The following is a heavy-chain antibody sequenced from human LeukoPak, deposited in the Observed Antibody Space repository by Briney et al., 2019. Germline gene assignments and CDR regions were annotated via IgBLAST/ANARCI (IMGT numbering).Heavy chain of an antibody. CDR2: IYSGGST. V-gene: IGHV3-53*01. D-gene: IGHD3-3*01. J-gene: IGHJ4*02. CDR3: ARVLDFWSGYLGF. Sequence: GGSLRLSCAASGFTFSSYSMNWVRQAPGKGLEWVSVIYSGGSTYYADSVKGRFTISRDNSKNTLYLQMNSLRAEDTAVYYCARVLDFWSGYLGFWGQGTLVTVSS. CDR1: GFTFSSYS.